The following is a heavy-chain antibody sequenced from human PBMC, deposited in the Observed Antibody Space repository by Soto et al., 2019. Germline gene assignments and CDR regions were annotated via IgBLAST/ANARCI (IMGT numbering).Heavy chain of an antibody. D-gene: IGHD1-1*01. Sequence: SGGGVVQPGRSLRLSCAASGFTVSGYSMHWVRQAPGKGLEWVALISYDGSNKDYADSVKGRFTISRDNSKNTLYLQMNSLRAEDTAVYYCVRCWGTGDGSNLGYNWFDPWGQGTLVTVSS. J-gene: IGHJ5*02. CDR2: ISYDGSNK. V-gene: IGHV3-30-3*01. CDR1: GFTVSGYS. CDR3: VRCWGTGDGSNLGYNWFDP.